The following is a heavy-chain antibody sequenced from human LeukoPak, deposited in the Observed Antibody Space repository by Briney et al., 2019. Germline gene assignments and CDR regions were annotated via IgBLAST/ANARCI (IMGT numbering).Heavy chain of an antibody. CDR2: ISWNSANI. V-gene: IGHV3-9*03. D-gene: IGHD2-15*01. J-gene: IGHJ1*01. Sequence: GGSLRLSCAASGFTFDNYAMHWVRQAPGKGLEWVSSISWNSANIAYADSVKGRFTISRDNAKNSLYLQMNSLRPEDMALYYCVKDTSGASQYFQYWGHGTVVTVSS. CDR3: VKDTSGASQYFQY. CDR1: GFTFDNYA.